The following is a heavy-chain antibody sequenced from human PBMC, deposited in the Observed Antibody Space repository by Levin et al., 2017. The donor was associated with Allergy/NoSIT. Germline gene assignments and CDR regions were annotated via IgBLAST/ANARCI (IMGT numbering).Heavy chain of an antibody. CDR2: ISYDGSNK. Sequence: LSLTCAASGFTFSSYAMHWVRQAPGKGLEWVAVISYDGSNKYYADSVKGRFTISRDNSKNTLYLQMNSLRAEDTAVYYCAGAVTTMYYFDYWGQGTLVTVSS. CDR3: AGAVTTMYYFDY. J-gene: IGHJ4*02. CDR1: GFTFSSYA. D-gene: IGHD4-17*01. V-gene: IGHV3-30-3*01.